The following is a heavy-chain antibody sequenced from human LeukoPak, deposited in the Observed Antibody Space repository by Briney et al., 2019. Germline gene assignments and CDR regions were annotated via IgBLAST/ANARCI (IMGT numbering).Heavy chain of an antibody. J-gene: IGHJ4*02. CDR2: IRSDGSIE. Sequence: GGSLRLSCAASGFSFSSYGMHWVRQAPGKGLEWVAFIRSDGSIEYYADSVKGRFTISRDNSKNTLYRQMNSLRAEDSAVYYCAKDLGTLISGTYYYYFDYWGQGTLVTVSS. V-gene: IGHV3-30*02. D-gene: IGHD3-10*01. CDR3: AKDLGTLISGTYYYYFDY. CDR1: GFSFSSYG.